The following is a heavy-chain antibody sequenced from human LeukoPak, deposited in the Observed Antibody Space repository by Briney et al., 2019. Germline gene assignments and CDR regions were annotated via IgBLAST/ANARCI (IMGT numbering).Heavy chain of an antibody. D-gene: IGHD3-3*01. J-gene: IGHJ3*02. CDR2: MSSDGNKR. V-gene: IGHV3-30-3*01. Sequence: GRSLRLSCEGSGFTFSSYVMHWVRQAPGKGLEWVSLMSSDGNKRYYADSAEGRFTISRDNFKNTVYLQMNSLRAEDTAIYYCARGILAESPVAFDIWGQGTVVTVS. CDR3: ARGILAESPVAFDI. CDR1: GFTFSSYV.